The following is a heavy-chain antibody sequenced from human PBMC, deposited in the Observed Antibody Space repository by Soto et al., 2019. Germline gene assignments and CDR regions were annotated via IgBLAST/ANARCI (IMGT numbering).Heavy chain of an antibody. CDR3: ARDLSGYSYGQLDY. J-gene: IGHJ4*02. CDR2: IIPIFGTA. Sequence: AASVKVSCKAPGGTFSSYAISWVRQAPGQGLEWMGGIIPIFGTANYAQKFQGRVTITADESTSTAYMELSSLRSEDTAVYYCARDLSGYSYGQLDYWGQGTLVTVSS. D-gene: IGHD5-18*01. CDR1: GGTFSSYA. V-gene: IGHV1-69*13.